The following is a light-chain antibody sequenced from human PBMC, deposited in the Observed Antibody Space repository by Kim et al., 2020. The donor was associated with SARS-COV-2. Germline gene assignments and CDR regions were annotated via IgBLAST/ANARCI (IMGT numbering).Light chain of an antibody. CDR3: LQHDSYPWT. CDR1: QGISTD. Sequence: AAAGARVTITCRASQGISTDLAWYQQKAGKAPRRLIYAASILQSGVPSRFSGSGLGTEFTLTIDSLQSEDFATYYCLQHDSYPWTFGQGTKVDIK. CDR2: AAS. J-gene: IGKJ1*01. V-gene: IGKV1-17*01.